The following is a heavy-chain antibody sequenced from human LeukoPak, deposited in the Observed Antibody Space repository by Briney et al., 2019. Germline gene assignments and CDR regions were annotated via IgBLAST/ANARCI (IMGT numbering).Heavy chain of an antibody. D-gene: IGHD6-13*01. CDR2: IYYSGST. J-gene: IGHJ5*02. Sequence: PSETLSLTCTVSGGSISSYYWSWIRQPPGKGLEWIGYIYYSGSTNYNSSLKSRVTISVDTSKDQFSLKLSSVTAADTAVYYCARVHXSSXYWFDPWGQGTLVTVSS. CDR1: GGSISSYY. V-gene: IGHV4-59*01. CDR3: ARVHXSSXYWFDP.